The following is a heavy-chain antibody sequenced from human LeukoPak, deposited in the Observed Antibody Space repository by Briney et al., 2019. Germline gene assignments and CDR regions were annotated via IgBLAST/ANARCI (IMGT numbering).Heavy chain of an antibody. CDR2: ISAYNGNT. V-gene: IGHV1-18*01. D-gene: IGHD3-3*01. CDR3: AREHDFWSGYYYFDY. CDR1: GYTFTSYG. J-gene: IGHJ4*02. Sequence: ASVTVSCTASGYTFTSYGISWVRQAPGQGLEWMGWISAYNGNTNYAQKLQGGVTMTTDTSTSTAYMELRSLRSDDTAVYYCAREHDFWSGYYYFDYWGQGTLVTVSS.